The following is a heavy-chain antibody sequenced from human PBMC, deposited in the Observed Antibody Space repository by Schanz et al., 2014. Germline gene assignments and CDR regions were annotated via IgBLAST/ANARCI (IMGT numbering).Heavy chain of an antibody. D-gene: IGHD3-10*01. CDR3: AKGRFGELSAFDI. CDR2: VSRSTPDI. Sequence: EVQLVESGGGLVQPGGSLRLSCAASGFTFSSYWMHWVRQVPGKGLEWVSYVSRSTPDIYYADSVKGRFTISRDNAKNSLYLQMNSLRAEDTAVYYCAKGRFGELSAFDIWGQGTLXTVSS. V-gene: IGHV3-48*01. J-gene: IGHJ4*02. CDR1: GFTFSSYW.